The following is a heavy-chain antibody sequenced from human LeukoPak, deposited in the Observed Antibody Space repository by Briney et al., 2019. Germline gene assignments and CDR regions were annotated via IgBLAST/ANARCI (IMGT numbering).Heavy chain of an antibody. CDR1: GGSIRSYY. CDR3: ARDTAQYYDFWSGYHYYGMDV. CDR2: IYTSGST. J-gene: IGHJ6*02. D-gene: IGHD3-3*01. Sequence: SETLSLTCTVSGGSIRSYYWSWIRQPAGKGLEWIGRIYTSGSTNYNPSLKSRVTMSVDTSKNQFSLKLSSVTAADTAVYYCARDTAQYYDFWSGYHYYGMDVWGQGTTVTVSS. V-gene: IGHV4-4*07.